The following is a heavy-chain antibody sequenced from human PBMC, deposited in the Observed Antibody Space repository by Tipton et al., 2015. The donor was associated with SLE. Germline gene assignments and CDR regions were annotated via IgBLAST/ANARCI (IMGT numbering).Heavy chain of an antibody. CDR1: GFTFSSYA. CDR3: ARDAPTGDYYMDV. V-gene: IGHV3-30*04. CDR2: ISYDGSNK. Sequence: SLRLSCAASGFTFSSYAMHWVRQAPGKGLEWVAIISYDGSNKYYADSVKGRFTISRANSKNTLYLQMNSLRVEDTAVYYCARDAPTGDYYMDVRGKGPTVTVSS. J-gene: IGHJ6*03.